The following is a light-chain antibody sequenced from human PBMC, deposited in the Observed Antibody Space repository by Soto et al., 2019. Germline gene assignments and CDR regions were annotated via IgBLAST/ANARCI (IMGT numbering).Light chain of an antibody. CDR3: SSQAGSDSLMV. J-gene: IGLJ2*01. Sequence: QSALTQPPSASGSPGQSVTISCTGTSSDIGTFSSISWYQQYPGKAPKLMIFGVSQRPSGVPDRFSGSKSANTASLTVSGLQDEDEAEYYCSSQAGSDSLMVFGGGTKLTDL. V-gene: IGLV2-8*01. CDR1: SSDIGTFSS. CDR2: GVS.